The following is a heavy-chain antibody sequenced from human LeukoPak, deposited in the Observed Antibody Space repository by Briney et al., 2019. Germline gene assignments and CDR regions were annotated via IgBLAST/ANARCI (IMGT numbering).Heavy chain of an antibody. D-gene: IGHD3-9*01. Sequence: GGSLRLFCAASGFTFRSYSMNWVRQAPGKGLEWVPSISSSSSYIYYADSVKGRFTISRDNAKNSLYLQMNSLRAEDTAVYYCARARYFDWLAPYFDAFDIWGQGKMVTVSS. J-gene: IGHJ3*02. CDR2: ISSSSSYI. V-gene: IGHV3-21*01. CDR3: ARARYFDWLAPYFDAFDI. CDR1: GFTFRSYS.